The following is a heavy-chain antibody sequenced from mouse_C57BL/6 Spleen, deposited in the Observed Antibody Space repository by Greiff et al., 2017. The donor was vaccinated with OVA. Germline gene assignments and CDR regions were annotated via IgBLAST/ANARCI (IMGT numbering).Heavy chain of an antibody. CDR3: TRGDLYDGSSNWYFDV. J-gene: IGHJ1*03. V-gene: IGHV1-5*01. D-gene: IGHD1-1*01. CDR1: GYTFTSYW. Sequence: VQLQQSGTVLARPGASVKMSCKTSGYTFTSYWMHWVKQRPGQGLAWIGAIYPGNSDTSYNQKFKGKAKLTAVTSASTAYMELSSLTNEDSAVDYWTRGDLYDGSSNWYFDVWGTGTTVTVSS. CDR2: IYPGNSDT.